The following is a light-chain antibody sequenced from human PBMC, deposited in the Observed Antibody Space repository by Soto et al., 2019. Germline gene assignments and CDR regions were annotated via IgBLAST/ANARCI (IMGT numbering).Light chain of an antibody. CDR2: GAS. J-gene: IGKJ1*01. V-gene: IGKV1-5*01. Sequence: DLQIPPSTSSLSASVVYRSTSTVLASQSISSYLNWYPQKTGKDPKLLIYGASTLQSGVPSRFSGSGSGTEFTLTIRSLQPDECATYDGKKYNSYSWTCGQGTKGEIK. CDR1: QSISSY. CDR3: KKYNSYSWT.